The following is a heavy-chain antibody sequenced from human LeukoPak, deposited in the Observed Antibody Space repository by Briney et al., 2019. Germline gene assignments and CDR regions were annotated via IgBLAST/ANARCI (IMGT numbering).Heavy chain of an antibody. CDR2: ISGSGGST. D-gene: IGHD2-8*02. V-gene: IGHV3-23*01. CDR1: GFTFSSYA. J-gene: IGHJ6*03. CDR3: AKGYGWEASYYYYYMDV. Sequence: GGSLRLSCAASGFTFSSYAMSWVRQAPGKGLEWVSAISGSGGSTYYADSVRGRFTISRDNSKNTLYLQMNSLRVEDTAVYYCAKGYGWEASYYYYYMDVWGKGTTVTISS.